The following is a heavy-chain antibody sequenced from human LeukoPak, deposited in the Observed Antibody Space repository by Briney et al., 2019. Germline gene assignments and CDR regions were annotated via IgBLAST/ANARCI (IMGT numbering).Heavy chain of an antibody. CDR3: ARGSGYYGSGSYYTSYYFDY. D-gene: IGHD3-10*01. CDR2: ISSSSSYI. CDR1: GFTFSSYS. V-gene: IGHV3-21*01. J-gene: IGHJ4*02. Sequence: GGSLRLSCAASGFTFSSYSMNWVRQAPGKGLEWVSSISSSSSYIYYADSVKGRFTISRDNAKNSLYLQMNSLRAEDTAVYYCARGSGYYGSGSYYTSYYFDYWGQGTLVTVSS.